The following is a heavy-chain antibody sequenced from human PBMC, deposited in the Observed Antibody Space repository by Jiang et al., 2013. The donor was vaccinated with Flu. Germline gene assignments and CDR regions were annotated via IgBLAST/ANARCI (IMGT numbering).Heavy chain of an antibody. CDR1: FSSYG. D-gene: IGHD6-13*01. CDR3: ARRLYSSSWIDY. Sequence: FSSYGMHWVRQAPGKGLEWVAVIWYDGSNKYYADSVKGRFTISRDNSKNTLYLQMNSLRAEDTAVYYCARRLYSSSWIDYWGQGTLVTVSS. J-gene: IGHJ4*02. V-gene: IGHV3-33*01. CDR2: IWYDGSNK.